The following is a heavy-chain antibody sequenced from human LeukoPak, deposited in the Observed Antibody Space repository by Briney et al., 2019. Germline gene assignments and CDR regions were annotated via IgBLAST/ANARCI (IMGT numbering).Heavy chain of an antibody. CDR3: AELGITMIGGV. D-gene: IGHD3-10*02. J-gene: IGHJ6*04. Sequence: TGGSLRLSCAASGFTFSSYGMSWVRQAPGKGLERVSYISSSGSTIYYADSVKGRFTISRDNAKNSLYLQMNSLRAEDTAVYYCAELGITMIGGVWGKGTTVTISS. V-gene: IGHV3-48*04. CDR1: GFTFSSYG. CDR2: ISSSGSTI.